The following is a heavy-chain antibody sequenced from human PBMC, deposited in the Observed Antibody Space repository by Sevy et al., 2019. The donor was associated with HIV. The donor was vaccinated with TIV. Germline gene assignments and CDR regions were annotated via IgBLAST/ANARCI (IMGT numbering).Heavy chain of an antibody. CDR1: GFTFSSYE. CDR2: ISSSGSTI. D-gene: IGHD3-3*01. Sequence: GGSLRLSCAASGFTFSSYEMNWVRQAPGKGLEWVSYISSSGSTIYYADSVKGRFTISRDNAKNSLYLQMNSLRAEGTAVYYCARDIISTSFWSGYPAYYYYYGMDVWGQGTTVTVSS. CDR3: ARDIISTSFWSGYPAYYYYYGMDV. J-gene: IGHJ6*02. V-gene: IGHV3-48*03.